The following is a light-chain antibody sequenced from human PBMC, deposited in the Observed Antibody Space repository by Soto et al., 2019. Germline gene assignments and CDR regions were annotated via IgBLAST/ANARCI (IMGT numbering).Light chain of an antibody. CDR1: QSVSSSY. V-gene: IGKV3-20*01. J-gene: IGKJ5*01. CDR2: GAS. Sequence: EIVLTQSPGTLSLSPGERATLSCRASQSVSSSYLAWYQQKPGQAPRLXLYGASSRATGIPDRFSGSGSGTDFTLTISRLEPEDFAVYYCQQYGSSPPITFGQGTRLEI. CDR3: QQYGSSPPIT.